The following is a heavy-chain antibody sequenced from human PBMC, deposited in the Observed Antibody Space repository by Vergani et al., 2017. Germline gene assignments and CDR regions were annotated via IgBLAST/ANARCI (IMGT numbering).Heavy chain of an antibody. CDR1: GYSFTSYW. CDR2: IYPGDSDT. V-gene: IGHV5-51*01. Sequence: EVQLVQSGAEVKKPGESLKISCKGSGYSFTSYWIGWVRQMPGKGLEWMGIIYPGDSDTRYSPSFQGQVTISADKSISTAYLQWSSLKASDTAMYYCXRGRGSGWYIGTADAFDIWGQGTMVTVSS. J-gene: IGHJ3*02. CDR3: XRGRGSGWYIGTADAFDI. D-gene: IGHD6-19*01.